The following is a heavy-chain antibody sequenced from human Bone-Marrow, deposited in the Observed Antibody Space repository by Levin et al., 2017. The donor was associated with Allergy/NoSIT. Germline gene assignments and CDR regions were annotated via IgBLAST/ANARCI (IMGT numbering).Heavy chain of an antibody. D-gene: IGHD6-19*01. J-gene: IGHJ5*02. Sequence: ASETLSLTCSVSGDSISSGRNYWSWIRQPAGKGLEWIGRVYSSGSTNYNPSLKSRVTISVDTSKNQFSLKLSSVAAADTAVYYCARDQGRTGPSGWYGRLWFDPWGQGTLVTVSS. CDR2: VYSSGST. CDR3: ARDQGRTGPSGWYGRLWFDP. V-gene: IGHV4-61*02. CDR1: GDSISSGRNY.